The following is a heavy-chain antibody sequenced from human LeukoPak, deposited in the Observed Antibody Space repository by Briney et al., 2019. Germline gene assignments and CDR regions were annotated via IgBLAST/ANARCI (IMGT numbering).Heavy chain of an antibody. Sequence: ASVEVSCKACGYTFPSYYMHWVRQAPGQGLEWMGIINPSGGSTSYAQKFQGRVTMTRDTSTSTVYMELSSLRSEDTAVYYCARDHHSNIVATIKGQQLVREDYWGQGTLVTVSS. CDR1: GYTFPSYY. D-gene: IGHD5-12*01. CDR2: INPSGGST. V-gene: IGHV1-46*03. CDR3: ARDHHSNIVATIKGQQLVREDY. J-gene: IGHJ4*02.